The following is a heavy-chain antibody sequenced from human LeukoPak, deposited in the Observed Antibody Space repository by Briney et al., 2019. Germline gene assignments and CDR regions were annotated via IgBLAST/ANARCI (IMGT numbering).Heavy chain of an antibody. CDR2: INSDGSST. V-gene: IGHV3-74*01. D-gene: IGHD3-9*01. CDR3: ARDQHDILTGYPLFDY. J-gene: IGHJ4*02. CDR1: GFTFSSYW. Sequence: GGPLRLSCAASGFTFSSYWMHWVRQAPGKGLVWVSRINSDGSSTSYADSVKGRFTISRDNAKNTLYLQMNSLRAEDTAMYYCARDQHDILTGYPLFDYWGQGTLVTVSS.